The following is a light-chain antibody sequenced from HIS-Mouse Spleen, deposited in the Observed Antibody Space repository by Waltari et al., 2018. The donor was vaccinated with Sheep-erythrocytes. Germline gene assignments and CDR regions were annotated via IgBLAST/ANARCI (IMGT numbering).Light chain of an antibody. Sequence: DIQMTQSPSSLSASVGDRVTITCSASQGISNYFAWFQQKPGKAPKSLIHAASNLQSGVPSKFSGNESGTDFTLTNSSLQPEDFAPYYWQQYNSYPPRVTFGQGTRLEIK. J-gene: IGKJ5*01. CDR1: QGISNY. CDR3: QQYNSYPPRVT. V-gene: IGKV1-16*02. CDR2: AAS.